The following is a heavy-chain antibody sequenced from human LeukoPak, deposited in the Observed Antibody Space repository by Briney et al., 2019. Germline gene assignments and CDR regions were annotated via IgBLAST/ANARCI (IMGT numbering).Heavy chain of an antibody. CDR3: ARVRGATLSYHYFDY. Sequence: GGSLRLSCAASGFTFSSYGMHWVRQAPGKGLEWVAVIWYDGSNKYYADSVKGRFTISRDNAKNSLYLQMNSLRDEDTAVYYCARVRGATLSYHYFDYWGQGALVTVSS. J-gene: IGHJ4*02. D-gene: IGHD1-26*01. CDR2: IWYDGSNK. V-gene: IGHV3-33*01. CDR1: GFTFSSYG.